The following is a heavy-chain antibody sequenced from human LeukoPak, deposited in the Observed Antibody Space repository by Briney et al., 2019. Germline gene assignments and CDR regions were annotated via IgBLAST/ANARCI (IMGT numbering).Heavy chain of an antibody. Sequence: SETLFLTCNVSGGSISSGGYYWSWIRQHPGKGLEWIGYIYYSGSTYYNPSLKSRLTISVDTSKNQFSLKLSSVTAADTAVYYCARGISSGWYQDYWGQGTLVTVSS. J-gene: IGHJ4*02. CDR2: IYYSGST. CDR1: GGSISSGGYY. D-gene: IGHD6-19*01. V-gene: IGHV4-31*03. CDR3: ARGISSGWYQDY.